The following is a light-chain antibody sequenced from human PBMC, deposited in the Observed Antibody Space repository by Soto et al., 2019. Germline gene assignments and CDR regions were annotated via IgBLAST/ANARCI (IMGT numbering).Light chain of an antibody. CDR3: QTWCAGMV. CDR2: VNSDGSH. CDR1: SGHSDYA. J-gene: IGLJ3*02. Sequence: QSVLTQSPSASASLGASVKLTCTLSSGHSDYAIAWHQQQPEKGPRYLMKVNSDGSHSKGDGIPDRFSGSSSGAERYLTISSLQSEDEADYHCQTWCAGMVFGGGTKLTVL. V-gene: IGLV4-69*01.